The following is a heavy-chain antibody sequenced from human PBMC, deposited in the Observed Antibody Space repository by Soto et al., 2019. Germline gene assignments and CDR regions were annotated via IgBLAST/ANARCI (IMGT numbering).Heavy chain of an antibody. CDR2: IYSGGLT. CDR1: KLTVGSSY. V-gene: IGHV3-53*01. CDR3: ASSAGFCSGGSCYDY. Sequence: LRLSCVASKLTVGSSYMTWVRQAPGKGLEWVSVIYSGGLTYYADSVKGRFTISRDTSKNTLYLQMNTLRADDTAVYYCASSAGFCSGGSCYDYWGQGTLVTVSS. D-gene: IGHD2-15*01. J-gene: IGHJ4*02.